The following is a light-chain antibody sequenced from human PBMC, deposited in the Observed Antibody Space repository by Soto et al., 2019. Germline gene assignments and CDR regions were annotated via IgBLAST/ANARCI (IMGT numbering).Light chain of an antibody. Sequence: QSVLTQPPSASGTPGQRVTISCSGSSSNIGSNTVTWYQQLPGTAPKLLIYSNNQRPSGVPVRFSGSKSGTSASLAISGLQAEDEADYYCASWVDSLNGYVFGTGTKLTVL. J-gene: IGLJ1*01. CDR3: ASWVDSLNGYV. CDR2: SNN. V-gene: IGLV1-44*01. CDR1: SSNIGSNT.